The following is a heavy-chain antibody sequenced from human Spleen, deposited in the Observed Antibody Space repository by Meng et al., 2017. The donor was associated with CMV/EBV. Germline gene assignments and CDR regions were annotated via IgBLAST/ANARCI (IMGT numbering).Heavy chain of an antibody. CDR3: ARTRGAFDI. Sequence: SCTVSGGSISSGDYYWSWIRQPPGKGLEWIGYIYYSGSTYYNPSLKSRITISVDTSKNQFSLKLRSMTAADTAVYYCARTRGAFDIWGQGTMVTVSS. V-gene: IGHV4-30-4*08. CDR1: GGSISSGDYY. CDR2: IYYSGST. J-gene: IGHJ3*02. D-gene: IGHD3-10*01.